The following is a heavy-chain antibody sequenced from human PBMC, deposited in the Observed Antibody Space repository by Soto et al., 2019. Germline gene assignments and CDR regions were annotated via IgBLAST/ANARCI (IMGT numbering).Heavy chain of an antibody. Sequence: QVQLQQWGAGLLKPSETLSLTCAVSGGSFSGYDWSWIRQPPGKGLEWIGEINHSGSTNYNPSLKSRVTISVDTSKNQFSLKLSSVTAADTAVYYCARRIGDYWGQGTLVTVSS. D-gene: IGHD2-15*01. J-gene: IGHJ4*02. CDR2: INHSGST. CDR3: ARRIGDY. V-gene: IGHV4-34*01. CDR1: GGSFSGYD.